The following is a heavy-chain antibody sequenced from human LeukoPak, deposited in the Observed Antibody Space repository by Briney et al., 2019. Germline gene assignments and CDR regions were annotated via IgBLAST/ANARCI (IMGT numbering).Heavy chain of an antibody. CDR3: ARGPPREYCSGGSCYTNFDY. J-gene: IGHJ4*02. D-gene: IGHD2-15*01. CDR1: GGSFSVYY. CDR2: INHSGST. Sequence: PSETLSLTCAVYGGSFSVYYWSWIRQPPGKGLEWIGEINHSGSTNYNPSLKSRVTISVDTSKNQFSLKLSSVTAADTAVYYCARGPPREYCSGGSCYTNFDYWGQGTLVTVSS. V-gene: IGHV4-34*01.